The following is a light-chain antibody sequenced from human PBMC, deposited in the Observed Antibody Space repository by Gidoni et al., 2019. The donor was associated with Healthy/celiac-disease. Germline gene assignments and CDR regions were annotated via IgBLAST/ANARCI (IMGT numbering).Light chain of an antibody. V-gene: IGKV3-20*01. J-gene: IGKJ1*01. Sequence: IVLTPSPGTLSLSPGERATLSCRASQSVSSSYLAWYQQKPGQAPRRLIYGASSRATGIPDRFSGSGSGTDFTITISRLEPEDFAGYYCQQYGSSPRTFGQGTKVEIK. CDR3: QQYGSSPRT. CDR2: GAS. CDR1: QSVSSSY.